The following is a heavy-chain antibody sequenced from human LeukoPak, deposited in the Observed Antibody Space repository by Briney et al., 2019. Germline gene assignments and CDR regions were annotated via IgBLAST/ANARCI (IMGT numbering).Heavy chain of an antibody. CDR2: IYYSGST. J-gene: IGHJ5*02. V-gene: IGHV4-39*07. CDR1: GGSISSSSYY. Sequence: SETLSLTCTVSGGSISSSSYYWGWIRQLPGKGLEWIGSIYYSGSTYYNPSLKSRVTISVDTSKNQFSLKLSSVTAADTAVYYCARDNYGTTYNWFDPWGQGTLVTVSS. CDR3: ARDNYGTTYNWFDP. D-gene: IGHD3-10*01.